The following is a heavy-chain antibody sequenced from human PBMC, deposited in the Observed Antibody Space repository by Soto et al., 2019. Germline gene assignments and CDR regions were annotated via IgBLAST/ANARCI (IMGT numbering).Heavy chain of an antibody. CDR1: GGTFSSYA. CDR3: ARRVVATILDYYYYRMDV. Sequence: SVKVSCKASGGTFSSYAISWVRQAPGQGLEWMGGIIPIFGTANYAQKFQGRVTITADESTSTAYMEWSSLRSEDTAVYYCARRVVATILDYYYYRMDVWGQGTTVTVSS. V-gene: IGHV1-69*13. D-gene: IGHD5-12*01. CDR2: IIPIFGTA. J-gene: IGHJ6*02.